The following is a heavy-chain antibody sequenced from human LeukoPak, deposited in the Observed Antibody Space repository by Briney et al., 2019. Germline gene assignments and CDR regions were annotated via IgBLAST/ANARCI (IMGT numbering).Heavy chain of an antibody. Sequence: SSETLSLTCTVSGGSISSSSYYWSWIRQPPGKGLEWIGYIYYSGSTNYNPSLKSRVTISVDTSKNQFSLKLSSVTAADTAVYYCARQEYGSGSFDYWGQGTLVTVSS. CDR2: IYYSGST. J-gene: IGHJ4*02. D-gene: IGHD3-10*01. CDR1: GGSISSSSYY. V-gene: IGHV4-61*05. CDR3: ARQEYGSGSFDY.